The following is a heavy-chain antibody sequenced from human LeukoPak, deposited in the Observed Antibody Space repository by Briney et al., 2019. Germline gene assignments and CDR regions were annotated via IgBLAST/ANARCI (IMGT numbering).Heavy chain of an antibody. CDR3: ARVADFRSGYWGYDY. Sequence: GGSLRLSCAGSGFSFSSYGMHWVRQAPGKGLEWMAFIRSDGSNKYYADSVKGRFTISRDNSKNTLYLQMNSLRAEDTAVYYCARVADFRSGYWGYDYWGQGTLVTVSS. V-gene: IGHV3-30*02. CDR1: GFSFSSYG. J-gene: IGHJ4*02. D-gene: IGHD3-3*01. CDR2: IRSDGSNK.